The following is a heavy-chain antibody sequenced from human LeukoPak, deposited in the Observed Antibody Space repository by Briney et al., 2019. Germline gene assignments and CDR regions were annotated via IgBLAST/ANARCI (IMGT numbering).Heavy chain of an antibody. V-gene: IGHV3-7*01. CDR3: ARDGYYFDF. CDR1: GFIFSEYW. Sequence: GGSLRLSCGASGFIFSEYWMTWVRQAPGRGPEWVDNIKGDVSKVYYVDSVMGRFTISRDNDKGSLYLQMNNLRVEDTAVYHCARDGYYFDFWGQGALVTVSS. D-gene: IGHD3-22*01. CDR2: IKGDVSKV. J-gene: IGHJ4*02.